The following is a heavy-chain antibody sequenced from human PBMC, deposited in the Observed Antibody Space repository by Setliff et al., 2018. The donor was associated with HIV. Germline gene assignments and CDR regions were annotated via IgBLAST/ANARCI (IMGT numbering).Heavy chain of an antibody. V-gene: IGHV3-7*03. Sequence: GGSLRLSCEASGFSFDDYCMNWVRQAPGKGLEWVSYISSKRTSINQDESEKYYLGSVMGRFTISRDNAKNSLYLQMNSLRAEDTAIYYCARDPGYTSGWYVVQGVFDIWGQGTMVTVSS. D-gene: IGHD6-19*01. CDR3: ARDPGYTSGWYVVQGVFDI. CDR1: GFSFDDYC. CDR2: INQDESEK. J-gene: IGHJ3*02.